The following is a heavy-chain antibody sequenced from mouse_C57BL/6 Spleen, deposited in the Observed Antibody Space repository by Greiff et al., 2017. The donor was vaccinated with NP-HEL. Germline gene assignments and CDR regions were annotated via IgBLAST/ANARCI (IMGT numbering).Heavy chain of an antibody. D-gene: IGHD3-2*02. V-gene: IGHV5-6*01. CDR1: GFTFSSYG. J-gene: IGHJ3*01. Sequence: EVNLVESGGDLVKPGGSLKLSCAASGFTFSSYGMSWVRQTPDKRLEWVATISSGGSYTYYPDSVKGRFTISRDNAKNTLYLQMSSLKSEDTAMYYCARQGAQATGFAYWGQGTLVTVSA. CDR2: ISSGGSYT. CDR3: ARQGAQATGFAY.